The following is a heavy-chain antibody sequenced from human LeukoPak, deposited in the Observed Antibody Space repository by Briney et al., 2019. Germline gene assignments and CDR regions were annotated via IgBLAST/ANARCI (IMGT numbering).Heavy chain of an antibody. V-gene: IGHV3-30-3*01. Sequence: GGSLRLSCAASGFTFSSYAMHWVRQAPGKGLEWVAVISYDGSNKYYADSVKGRFTISRDNSKNTLYLQMNGLRAEDTAVYYCARLGSSGYLDYWGQGTLVTVSS. J-gene: IGHJ4*02. CDR3: ARLGSSGYLDY. CDR1: GFTFSSYA. D-gene: IGHD3-22*01. CDR2: ISYDGSNK.